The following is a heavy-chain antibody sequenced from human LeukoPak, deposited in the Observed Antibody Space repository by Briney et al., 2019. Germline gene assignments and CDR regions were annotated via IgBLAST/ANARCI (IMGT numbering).Heavy chain of an antibody. J-gene: IGHJ4*02. CDR2: IIPIFGTA. CDR1: GGTFSSYV. V-gene: IGHV1-69*13. D-gene: IGHD3-10*01. CDR3: ARVGPRAYYYGSGSYYSDY. Sequence: ASVKVSCKASGGTFSSYVISWARQAPGQGLEWMGGIIPIFGTANYAQKFQGRVTITADESTSTAYMELSSLRSEDTAVYYCARVGPRAYYYGSGSYYSDYWGQGTLVTVSS.